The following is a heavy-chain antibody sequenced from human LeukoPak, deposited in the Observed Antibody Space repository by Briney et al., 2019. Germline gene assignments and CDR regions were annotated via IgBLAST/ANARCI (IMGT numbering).Heavy chain of an antibody. D-gene: IGHD6-6*01. CDR3: ARERAARLYAFDI. Sequence: GTLSLTCAVSGGSISSSNWWSWVRQPPGKGLDWIGEIYHSGSTNYNPSLKSRVTISVDKSKNQFSLKLSSVTAADTAVYYCARERAARLYAFDIWGQGTMVTVSS. V-gene: IGHV4-4*02. CDR1: GGSISSSNW. J-gene: IGHJ3*02. CDR2: IYHSGST.